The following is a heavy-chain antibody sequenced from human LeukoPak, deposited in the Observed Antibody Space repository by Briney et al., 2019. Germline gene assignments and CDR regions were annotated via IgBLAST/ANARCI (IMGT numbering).Heavy chain of an antibody. CDR2: INNSGGST. D-gene: IGHD4/OR15-4a*01. CDR3: ARRAGAYSHPYDY. CDR1: GFTFSSYA. Sequence: GGSLRLSCAPSGFTFSSYAMSWVRQAPGKGLEWVSGINNSGGSTYYADSVKGRFTISRDNSKNTLYLQMNSLRAEDTAVYYCARRAGAYSHPYDYWGQGTLVTVSS. J-gene: IGHJ4*02. V-gene: IGHV3-23*01.